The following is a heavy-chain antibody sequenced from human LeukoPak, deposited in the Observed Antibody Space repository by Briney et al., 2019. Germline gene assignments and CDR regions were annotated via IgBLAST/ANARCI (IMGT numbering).Heavy chain of an antibody. CDR1: AFTYSSYS. J-gene: IGHJ4*02. Sequence: PGWSLRLSCPASAFTYSSYSMNWLRQAPGKGLDWVAPISSSSSYIYYAHSVKRRLTIPRHNAKNSLYLQMHTLRAEDTAVYYCARRAITFGGVIAQDYWGQGTLVTVSS. V-gene: IGHV3-21*01. CDR2: ISSSSSYI. CDR3: ARRAITFGGVIAQDY. D-gene: IGHD3-16*02.